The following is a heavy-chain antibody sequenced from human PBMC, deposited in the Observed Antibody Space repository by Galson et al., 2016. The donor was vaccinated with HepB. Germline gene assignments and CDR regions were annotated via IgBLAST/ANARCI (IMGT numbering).Heavy chain of an antibody. J-gene: IGHJ5*02. Sequence: SGAEVKKPGESLRISCKGSGYSFTNSWISWVRQKPGKGLEWMGRIDPSDSYNSYSPAFKGHVTISVDKSISTASLQWSSLRASDTAMYYCTRQKGLNWFDPWGQGTLVTVSS. CDR2: IDPSDSYN. CDR3: TRQKGLNWFDP. CDR1: GYSFTNSW. D-gene: IGHD3-16*01. V-gene: IGHV5-10-1*01.